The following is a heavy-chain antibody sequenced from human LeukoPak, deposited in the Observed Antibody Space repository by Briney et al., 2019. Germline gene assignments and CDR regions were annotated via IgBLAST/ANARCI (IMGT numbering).Heavy chain of an antibody. D-gene: IGHD5-24*01. CDR2: IIPIFGTA. J-gene: IGHJ5*02. V-gene: IGHV1-69*05. CDR1: GGTFSSYA. Sequence: PVKVSCKASGGTFSSYAISWVRQAPGQGLEWMGRIIPIFGTANYAQKFQGRVTITTDESTSTAYMELSSLRSEDTAVYYCARGGDGYNSWFAPWGQGTLVTVSS. CDR3: ARGGDGYNSWFAP.